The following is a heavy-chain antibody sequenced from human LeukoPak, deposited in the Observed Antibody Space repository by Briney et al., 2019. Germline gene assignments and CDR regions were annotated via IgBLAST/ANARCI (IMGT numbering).Heavy chain of an antibody. CDR3: AKGRGVDY. D-gene: IGHD3-10*01. CDR1: GFTFSNHW. J-gene: IGHJ4*02. V-gene: IGHV3-7*01. CDR2: IKQDGSEK. Sequence: GGSLRLSCAASGFTFSNHWMNWVRQAPGKGLECVANIKQDGSEKYCVDSVKGRFTISRDNAKNSLYLQMNSLKAEDTAVYYCAKGRGVDYWGQGTLVTVSS.